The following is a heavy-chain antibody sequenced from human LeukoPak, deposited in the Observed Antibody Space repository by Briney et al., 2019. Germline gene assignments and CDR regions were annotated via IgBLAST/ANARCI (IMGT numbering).Heavy chain of an antibody. CDR2: IYSGGST. CDR3: ARAPSNAHFDY. Sequence: PEGSLRLSCAASGFTVRNNYMSWVRQAPGKGLEWVSLIYSGGSTYYADSVKGRFTISRDNSNNTVYLQMNSLRAEDTAVYYCARAPSNAHFDYWGQGTLVTVSS. V-gene: IGHV3-66*01. J-gene: IGHJ4*02. CDR1: GFTVRNNY. D-gene: IGHD3-3*02.